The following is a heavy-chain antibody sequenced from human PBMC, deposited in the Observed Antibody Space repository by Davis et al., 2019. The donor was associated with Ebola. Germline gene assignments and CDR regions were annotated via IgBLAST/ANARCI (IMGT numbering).Heavy chain of an antibody. D-gene: IGHD3-9*01. Sequence: AASVKVSCKASGGTFRSYVISWVRQAPGQGLEWMGGIIPMFGTANYAEKFQGRVTITADEFTSTAYMELSSLRSEDTAVYYCARGLRYFDWPKMYYFDYWGQGTLVTVSS. CDR1: GGTFRSYV. J-gene: IGHJ4*02. V-gene: IGHV1-69*13. CDR3: ARGLRYFDWPKMYYFDY. CDR2: IIPMFGTA.